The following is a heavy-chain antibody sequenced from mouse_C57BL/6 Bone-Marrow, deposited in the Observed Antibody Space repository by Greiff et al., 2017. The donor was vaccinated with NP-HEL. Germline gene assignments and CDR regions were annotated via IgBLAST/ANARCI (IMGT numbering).Heavy chain of an antibody. CDR2: INPSNGGT. Sequence: QVHVKQPGTELVKPGASVKLSCKASGYTFTSYWMHWVKQRPGQGLEWIGNINPSNGGTNYNEKFKSKATLTVDKSSSTAYMQLSSLTSEDSAVYYCARGGWLLWYFDVWGRGTTVTVSS. CDR3: ARGGWLLWYFDV. J-gene: IGHJ1*03. V-gene: IGHV1-53*01. CDR1: GYTFTSYW. D-gene: IGHD2-3*01.